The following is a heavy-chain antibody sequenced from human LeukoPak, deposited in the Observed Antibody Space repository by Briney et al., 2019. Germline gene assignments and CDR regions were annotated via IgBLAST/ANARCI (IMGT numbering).Heavy chain of an antibody. CDR3: ARGGGSYTPRFDY. Sequence: ARSLRLSCAASGFSSSNNGMSWIRHAQGGGLGWVSSISGSGGTTYYADSVRGRFTISRDNSKNTLYVQMNSLRVEDTAVYYCARGGGSYTPRFDYWGQGTLVTVSS. V-gene: IGHV3-23*01. D-gene: IGHD1-26*01. J-gene: IGHJ4*02. CDR2: ISGSGGTT. CDR1: GFSSSNNG.